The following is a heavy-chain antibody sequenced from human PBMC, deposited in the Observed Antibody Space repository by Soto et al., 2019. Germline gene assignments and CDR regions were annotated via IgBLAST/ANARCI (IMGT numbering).Heavy chain of an antibody. CDR3: TKDYGAVADF. Sequence: GGSLRLSCAASGFTFRTYAMSWVRQAPGRGLEWVAAITGSGDSAYYADSVKGRFTISRDNSKNTPFVEMNSLRADDTAVYYCTKDYGAVADFWGQGTLVTVSS. CDR1: GFTFRTYA. D-gene: IGHD6-19*01. CDR2: ITGSGDSA. J-gene: IGHJ4*02. V-gene: IGHV3-23*01.